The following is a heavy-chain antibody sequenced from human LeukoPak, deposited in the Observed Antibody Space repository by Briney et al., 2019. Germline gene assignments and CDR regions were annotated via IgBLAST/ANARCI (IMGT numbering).Heavy chain of an antibody. J-gene: IGHJ4*02. CDR3: AVTPLPTVTTIFDY. Sequence: PGGSLRLSCAASGFTFSSYEMNWVRQAPGKGLEWVSYISSSGSTIYYADSVKGRFTISRDNSKNTLYLQMNSLRAEDTAVYYCAVTPLPTVTTIFDYWGQGTLVTVSS. CDR2: ISSSGSTI. CDR1: GFTFSSYE. D-gene: IGHD4-17*01. V-gene: IGHV3-48*03.